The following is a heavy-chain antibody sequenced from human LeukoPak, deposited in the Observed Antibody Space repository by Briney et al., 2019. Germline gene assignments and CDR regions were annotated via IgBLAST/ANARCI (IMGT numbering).Heavy chain of an antibody. CDR2: IWYDGSNK. CDR1: GFTFSSYG. CDR3: ARDRWQQLVSPLE. Sequence: GRSLRLSCAASGFTFSSYGMHWVRQAPGKGLEWVAVIWYDGSNKYYADSVKGRFTISIDNSKNTLYLQMTILRVEDTALYYCARDRWQQLVSPLEWGQGTLVTVSS. D-gene: IGHD6-13*01. V-gene: IGHV3-33*01. J-gene: IGHJ4*02.